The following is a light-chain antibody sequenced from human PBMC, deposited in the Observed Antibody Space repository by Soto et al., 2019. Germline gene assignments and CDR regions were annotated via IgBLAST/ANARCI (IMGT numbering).Light chain of an antibody. CDR3: QQVKTYPRT. CDR2: AAS. Sequence: DIQLTQSPSFLSASMGDRVTITCRASQDISSFLAWYQQKAGKAPKLLIFAASTLQSGVPSRFSGSGSGTEFTLTISSLQPEDVATYYCQQVKTYPRTFGQGTKVDIK. CDR1: QDISSF. V-gene: IGKV1-9*01. J-gene: IGKJ2*01.